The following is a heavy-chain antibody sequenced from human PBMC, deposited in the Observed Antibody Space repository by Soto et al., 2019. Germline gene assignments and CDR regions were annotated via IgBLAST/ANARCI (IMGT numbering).Heavy chain of an antibody. V-gene: IGHV3-20*04. D-gene: IGHD3-22*01. CDR2: INWNGGST. CDR1: GFTFDDYG. CDR3: ARNLYDSSGYYYGRGHYFDY. Sequence: EVQLVESGGGVVRPGGSLRLSCAASGFTFDDYGMSWVRQAPGKGLEWVSGINWNGGSTGYADSVKGRFTISRDNAKNFLYLQMNSLRAEDTALYYCARNLYDSSGYYYGRGHYFDYWGQGTLVTVSS. J-gene: IGHJ4*02.